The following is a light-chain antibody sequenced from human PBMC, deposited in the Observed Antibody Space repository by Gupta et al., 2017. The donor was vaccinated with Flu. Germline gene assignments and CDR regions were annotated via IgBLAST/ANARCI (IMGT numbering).Light chain of an antibody. J-gene: IGKJ3*01. Sequence: EIVLTQSPATLSLSPGERATLSCRASQSVSSYLAWYQQKPGQAPRLLIYDASNRATGITARFSGSGSGTDFTLTISSLEPEDFAVYYCQQGGPLGPGTKVDIK. CDR3: QQGGP. V-gene: IGKV3-11*01. CDR1: QSVSSY. CDR2: DAS.